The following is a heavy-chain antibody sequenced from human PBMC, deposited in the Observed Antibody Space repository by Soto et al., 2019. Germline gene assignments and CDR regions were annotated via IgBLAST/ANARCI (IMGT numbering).Heavy chain of an antibody. CDR1: GYSISSGSH. CDR2: IYRGGTT. D-gene: IGHD6-19*01. Sequence: SETLSLTCTVSGYSISSGSHWAWIRQPPGKGPEWIASIYRGGTTFYNPSLKSRITISVDTSNNQFSLKLTSVTAADTAVYYCARVHVMVVAGSTFDYWGHGTLVTVSS. CDR3: ARVHVMVVAGSTFDY. V-gene: IGHV4-38-2*02. J-gene: IGHJ4*01.